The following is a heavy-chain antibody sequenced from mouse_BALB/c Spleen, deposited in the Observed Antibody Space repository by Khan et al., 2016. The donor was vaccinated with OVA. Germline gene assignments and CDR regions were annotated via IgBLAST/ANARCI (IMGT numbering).Heavy chain of an antibody. V-gene: IGHV2-3*01. CDR1: GFSFTSYG. J-gene: IGHJ4*01. CDR3: AKWGDGSTDAMDY. Sequence: VQLVESGPGLVAPSQSLSITCTVSGFSFTSYGVNWVRQPPGKGLEWLGVIWGDGSTNYHSALISRLSTFKADSNSQVFLKLHSLQAEDTATYYCAKWGDGSTDAMDYWGQGTSVTVSA. D-gene: IGHD2-3*01. CDR2: IWGDGST.